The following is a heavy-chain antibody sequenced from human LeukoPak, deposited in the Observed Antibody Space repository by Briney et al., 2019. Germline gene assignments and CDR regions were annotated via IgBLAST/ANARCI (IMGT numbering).Heavy chain of an antibody. CDR3: ARDIKQYYDFWSGYYTGNWFDP. J-gene: IGHJ5*02. D-gene: IGHD3-3*01. Sequence: SETLSLTCTVSGGSISSSSYYWGWIRQHPGKGLEWIGSIYYSGSTYYNPSLKSRVTISVDTSKNQFSLKLSSVTAADTAVYYCARDIKQYYDFWSGYYTGNWFDPWGQGTLVTVSS. V-gene: IGHV4-39*07. CDR1: GGSISSSSYY. CDR2: IYYSGST.